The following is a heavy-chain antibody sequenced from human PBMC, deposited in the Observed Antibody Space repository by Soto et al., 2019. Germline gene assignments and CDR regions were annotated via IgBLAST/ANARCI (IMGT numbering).Heavy chain of an antibody. V-gene: IGHV3-66*01. CDR1: GFTVSSNY. J-gene: IGHJ6*03. CDR3: ERVFDDYYYYYYMDV. CDR2: IYSGGST. Sequence: GSLRLSCAASGFTVSSNYMSWVRQAPGKGLEWVSVIYSGGSTYYADSVKGRFTISRDNSKNTLYLQMNSLRAEDTAVYYCERVFDDYYYYYYMDVWGKGTTVTVSS.